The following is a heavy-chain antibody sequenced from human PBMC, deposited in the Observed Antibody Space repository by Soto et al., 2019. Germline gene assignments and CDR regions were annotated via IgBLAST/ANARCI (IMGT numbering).Heavy chain of an antibody. CDR3: ATTYYYDSREYYFDY. D-gene: IGHD3-22*01. V-gene: IGHV3-33*01. CDR1: GFTFSSYG. J-gene: IGHJ4*02. Sequence: QVQLVESGGGVVQPGRSLRLSCAASGFTFSSYGMHWVRQAPGKGLEWVAVIWYDGSNKYYADSVKGRFTISRDNSKNTLYLQMNSLRAEDTVVYYCATTYYYDSREYYFDYWGQGTLVTVSS. CDR2: IWYDGSNK.